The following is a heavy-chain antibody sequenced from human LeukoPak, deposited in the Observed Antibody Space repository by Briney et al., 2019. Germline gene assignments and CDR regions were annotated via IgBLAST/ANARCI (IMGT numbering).Heavy chain of an antibody. J-gene: IGHJ3*02. CDR1: GGTFSSYA. CDR2: IIPIFGTA. CDR3: ARDGHYDILTGYQTDDAFDI. D-gene: IGHD3-9*01. Sequence: ASVKVSCKASGGTFSSYAISWVRQAPGQGLEWMGGIIPIFGTANYAQTFQGRVTITADESTSTAYMELSSLRSEDTAVYYCARDGHYDILTGYQTDDAFDIWGQGTMVTVSS. V-gene: IGHV1-69*13.